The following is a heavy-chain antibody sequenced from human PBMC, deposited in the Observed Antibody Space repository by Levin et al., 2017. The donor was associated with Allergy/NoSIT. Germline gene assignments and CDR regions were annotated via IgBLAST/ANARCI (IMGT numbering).Heavy chain of an antibody. CDR2: IGTAGDT. J-gene: IGHJ6*02. CDR3: ARASGGNYYYGMDV. Sequence: LSLTCAASGFTFSSYDMHWVRQATGKGLEWVSAIGTAGDTYYPGSVKGRFTISRENAKNSLYLQMNSLRAGDTAVYYCARASGGNYYYGMDVWGQGTTVTVSS. V-gene: IGHV3-13*01. CDR1: GFTFSSYD. D-gene: IGHD3-10*01.